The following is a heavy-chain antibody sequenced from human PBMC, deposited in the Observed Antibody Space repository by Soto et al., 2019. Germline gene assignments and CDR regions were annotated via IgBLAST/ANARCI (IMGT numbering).Heavy chain of an antibody. J-gene: IGHJ5*02. CDR2: IYYSGST. D-gene: IGHD2-15*01. Sequence: QLQLQESGPGLLKPSETLSLTCTVSGGSITSSTFSWGWIRQPPGKGLEWLGSIYYSGSTYYNPSLKSRVTLSVATSKNQLSLKLKSVTAADTAVYYCAGPGDCSGGTCHENWFDPWGQGSLVTVSS. V-gene: IGHV4-39*01. CDR1: GGSITSSTFS. CDR3: AGPGDCSGGTCHENWFDP.